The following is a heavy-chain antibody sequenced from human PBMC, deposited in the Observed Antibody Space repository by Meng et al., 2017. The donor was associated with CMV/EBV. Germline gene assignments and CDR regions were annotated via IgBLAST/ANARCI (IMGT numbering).Heavy chain of an antibody. CDR3: ARDNIVVVPAATDYYYGMDV. CDR1: GFTFSDYY. J-gene: IGHJ6*02. Sequence: GESLKISCAASGFTFSDYYMSWIRQAPGKGLEWDSYIISSGSNIYYADSVKGRFTISRDNAKNSLYLQMNSLRAEDTAVYYCARDNIVVVPAATDYYYGMDVWGQGTTVTVSS. CDR2: IISSGSNI. D-gene: IGHD2-2*01. V-gene: IGHV3-11*04.